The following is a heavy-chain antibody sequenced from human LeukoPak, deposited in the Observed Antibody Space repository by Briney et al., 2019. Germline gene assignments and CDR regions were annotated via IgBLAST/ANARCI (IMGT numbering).Heavy chain of an antibody. V-gene: IGHV3-48*03. CDR2: ISSRGTSI. CDR3: ASRGSSWYKYFQH. CDR1: GFSISSYE. Sequence: GGSLRLSCAASGFSISSYEMNWVRQAPGKGLEWVSYISSRGTSIYYADSVKGRFTISRDNAKNSLYLQMTSLRAEDTAVYYCASRGSSWYKYFQHWGQGTLVTVSS. D-gene: IGHD6-13*01. J-gene: IGHJ1*01.